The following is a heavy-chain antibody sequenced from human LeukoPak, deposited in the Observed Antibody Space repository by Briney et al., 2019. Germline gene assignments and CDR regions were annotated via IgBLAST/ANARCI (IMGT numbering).Heavy chain of an antibody. Sequence: GGSLRLSCAASGFTFDSYWMSWVRQAPGKGLEWVANIKQDGNEKYYVDSVKGRFTTYRDNAENSLYLQMNSLRAEDTAVYYCTRDPLTQNDYWGQGTLVTVSS. CDR1: GFTFDSYW. CDR3: TRDPLTQNDY. V-gene: IGHV3-7*01. CDR2: IKQDGNEK. J-gene: IGHJ4*02. D-gene: IGHD1-14*01.